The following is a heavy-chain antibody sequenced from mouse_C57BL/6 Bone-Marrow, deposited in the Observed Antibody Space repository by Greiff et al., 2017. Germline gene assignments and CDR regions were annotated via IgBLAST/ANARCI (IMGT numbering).Heavy chain of an antibody. CDR3: ARGYYGLY. D-gene: IGHD1-1*01. CDR1: GYTFTSYW. J-gene: IGHJ2*01. V-gene: IGHV1-64*01. Sequence: VQLQQPGAELVKPGASVKLSCKASGYTFTSYWMHWVKQRPGQGLEWIGMIHPNSGSTNSNEKFKSKATLTVDKSSSTAYMQLSSLTSEDSAVYYCARGYYGLYWGQGTTLTVSS. CDR2: IHPNSGST.